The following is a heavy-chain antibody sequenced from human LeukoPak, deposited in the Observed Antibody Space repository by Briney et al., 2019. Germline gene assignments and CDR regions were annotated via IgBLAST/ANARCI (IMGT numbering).Heavy chain of an antibody. Sequence: ASVKVSCKASGSSFTGYYLHWVRLAPGQGPEWMGWINPNRGDTRYAQKFQGRVTMTRDTSIGTAYLELSSLRTDDTSVYYCTRYRESTSAWEFDFWGQGTLVTVSS. CDR2: INPNRGDT. CDR1: GSSFTGYY. CDR3: TRYRESTSAWEFDF. J-gene: IGHJ4*02. D-gene: IGHD2-2*01. V-gene: IGHV1-2*02.